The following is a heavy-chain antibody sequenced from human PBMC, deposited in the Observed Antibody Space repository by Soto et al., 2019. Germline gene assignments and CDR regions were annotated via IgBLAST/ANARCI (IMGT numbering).Heavy chain of an antibody. J-gene: IGHJ3*02. D-gene: IGHD3-10*01. CDR1: GFTFSSYA. Sequence: GGSLRLSCAASGFTFSSYAMSWVRQAPGKGLEWVSAISGSGGSTYYADSVKGRLTISRDNSKNTLYLQMNSLRAEDTAVYYCAKPYSRGVITFDAFDIWGQGTMVTVSS. V-gene: IGHV3-23*01. CDR2: ISGSGGST. CDR3: AKPYSRGVITFDAFDI.